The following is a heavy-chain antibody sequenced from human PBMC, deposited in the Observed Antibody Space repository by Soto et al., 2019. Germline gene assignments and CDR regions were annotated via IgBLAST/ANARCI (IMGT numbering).Heavy chain of an antibody. V-gene: IGHV3-23*01. CDR1: GFTFSSYA. D-gene: IGHD3-22*01. CDR2: ISGSGGST. CDR3: AKDYYDSSGYYLPYNWFDP. J-gene: IGHJ5*02. Sequence: GGSLRLSCPASGFTFSSYAMSLVRQAPGKGLEWVSAISGSGGSTYYADSVKGRFTISRDNSKNTLYLQMNSLRAEDTAVYYCAKDYYDSSGYYLPYNWFDPWGQGTLVTVSS.